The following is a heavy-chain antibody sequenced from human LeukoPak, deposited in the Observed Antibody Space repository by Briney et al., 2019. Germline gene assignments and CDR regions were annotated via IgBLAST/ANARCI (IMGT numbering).Heavy chain of an antibody. V-gene: IGHV3-7*01. CDR2: IRDDGGLK. CDR3: ARDLPWGYLDY. J-gene: IGHJ4*02. Sequence: TGGPLRLSCTVSGFTFSGYWMSWVRQAPGKGLEWVANIRDDGGLKNYVGSVKGRFTISRDNAKNSVSLQMNSLRAEDTAVYYCARDLPWGYLDYWGQGTLVTVSS. D-gene: IGHD7-27*01. CDR1: GFTFSGYW.